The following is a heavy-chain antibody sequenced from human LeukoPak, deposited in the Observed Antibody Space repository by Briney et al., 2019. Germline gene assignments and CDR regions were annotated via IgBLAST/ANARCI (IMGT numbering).Heavy chain of an antibody. CDR2: INHSGST. J-gene: IGHJ3*02. D-gene: IGHD2-2*02. CDR3: ARERYCSSTSCYTDDAFDI. V-gene: IGHV4-34*01. Sequence: SETLSLTCAVYGGSFSGYYWSWLRQPPGKGVEWIGEINHSGSTNYNPSLTSRGTISVDTSKNQFSLKLSSVTAADTAVYYCARERYCSSTSCYTDDAFDIWGQGTMVTVSS. CDR1: GGSFSGYY.